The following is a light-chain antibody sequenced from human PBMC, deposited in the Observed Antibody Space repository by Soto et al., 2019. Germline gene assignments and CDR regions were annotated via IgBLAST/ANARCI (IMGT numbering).Light chain of an antibody. CDR2: DVS. CDR1: SSDIGDYNY. J-gene: IGLJ2*01. V-gene: IGLV2-14*03. CDR3: HSYTNSGTLDVI. Sequence: QSVLTQPASVSGSPGQSITISCTGTSSDIGDYNYVSWYQQHPGKAPKLIIYDVSNRPSGVSNRFSGSKSGSTASLTISGLQTEDEAYYYCHSYTNSGTLDVIFGGGTQLTVL.